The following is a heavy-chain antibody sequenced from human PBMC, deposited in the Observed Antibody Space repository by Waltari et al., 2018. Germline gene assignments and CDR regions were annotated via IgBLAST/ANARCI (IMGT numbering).Heavy chain of an antibody. V-gene: IGHV5-51*01. CDR3: ARSSDSGNYGLEV. J-gene: IGHJ6*02. CDR1: GYSFTTYW. D-gene: IGHD6-13*01. Sequence: EVQLVQSGAELKQPGESLQISCQGSGYSFTTYWIAWVRQMPGKGLEWMGMIYPGDSESTYSPSFQGQVTMSADKSINTAYVQWTSLKASDTAVYYCARSSDSGNYGLEVWGQGTTVTVSS. CDR2: IYPGDSES.